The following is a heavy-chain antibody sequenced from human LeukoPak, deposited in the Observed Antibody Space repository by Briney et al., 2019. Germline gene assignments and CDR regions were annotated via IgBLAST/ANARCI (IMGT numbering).Heavy chain of an antibody. CDR1: GGSISSGGYS. CDR3: ARGRQDIVVVVAANSNRFDP. CDR2: IYHSGST. D-gene: IGHD2-15*01. J-gene: IGHJ5*02. Sequence: SQTLSLTCAVSGGSISSGGYSWSWIRQPPGKGLEWIGYIYHSGSTYYNPSLKSRATISVDRSKNQFSLKLSSVTAADTAVYYCARGRQDIVVVVAANSNRFDPWGQGTLVTVPS. V-gene: IGHV4-30-2*01.